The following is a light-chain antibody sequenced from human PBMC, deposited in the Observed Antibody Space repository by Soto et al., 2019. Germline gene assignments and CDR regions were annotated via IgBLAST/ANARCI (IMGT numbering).Light chain of an antibody. Sequence: QAVLTQPASVSGSPGQSIIISCTGTSSDIGNHNYVSWYQHHPGKAPKLMIYDVSNRPSGISNRFSGSKSGNTASLTISGLQAEDEADYYCSSYRSSNTLYVFGTGTKVTVL. CDR2: DVS. V-gene: IGLV2-14*03. J-gene: IGLJ1*01. CDR3: SSYRSSNTLYV. CDR1: SSDIGNHNY.